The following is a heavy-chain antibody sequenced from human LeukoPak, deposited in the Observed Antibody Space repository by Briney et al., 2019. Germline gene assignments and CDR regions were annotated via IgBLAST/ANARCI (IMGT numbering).Heavy chain of an antibody. V-gene: IGHV3-48*02. Sequence: GGSLRLSCAASGFTFSSYSMNWVRQAPGKGLEWVSYISSSSTIYYADSVKGRFTISRDNAKNSLYLQMNSLRDEDTAVYYCARDRRGYYDIFDYWGQGTLVTVSS. J-gene: IGHJ4*02. CDR2: ISSSSTI. CDR1: GFTFSSYS. CDR3: ARDRRGYYDIFDY. D-gene: IGHD3-22*01.